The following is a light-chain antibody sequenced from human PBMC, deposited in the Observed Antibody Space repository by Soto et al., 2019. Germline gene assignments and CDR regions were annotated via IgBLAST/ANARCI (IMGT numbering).Light chain of an antibody. Sequence: ILMTQSPATVSVSPGESATRSCRASQNIYYNVAWYQQRPGQAPRLLIYRASTRAPGVPARFSGSGSGTEFTLTICSLQPEDFTVYSCLQYHNLWAFGQGTKADIK. CDR1: QNIYYN. CDR3: LQYHNLWA. V-gene: IGKV3-15*01. J-gene: IGKJ1*01. CDR2: RAS.